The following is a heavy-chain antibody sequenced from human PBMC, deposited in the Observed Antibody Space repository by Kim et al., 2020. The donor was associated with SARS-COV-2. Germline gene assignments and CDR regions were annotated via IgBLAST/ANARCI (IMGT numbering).Heavy chain of an antibody. J-gene: IGHJ4*02. CDR1: GGSISSSSYY. CDR3: ARDQQYDILTGYAPRFDY. V-gene: IGHV4-39*07. CDR2: IYYSGST. D-gene: IGHD3-9*01. Sequence: SETLSLTCTVSGGSISSSSYYWGWIRQPPGKGLEWIGSIYYSGSTYYNPSLKSRVTISVDTSKNQFSLKLSSVTAADTAVYYCARDQQYDILTGYAPRFDYWGQGTLVTVSS.